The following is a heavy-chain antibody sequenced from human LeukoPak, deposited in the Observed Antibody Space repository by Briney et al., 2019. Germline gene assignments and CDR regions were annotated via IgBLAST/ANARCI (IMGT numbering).Heavy chain of an antibody. V-gene: IGHV5-51*01. D-gene: IGHD2-2*01. Sequence: GESLKISCKGSGYIFTSYWIGWVRQMPGKGLEWVGIIYPGDSDTRYSPSFQGQVTISADKSISTAYLQWSSLKASDAAMYYCARGEGSTSPYYYYYMDVWGKGTTVTVSS. CDR2: IYPGDSDT. CDR3: ARGEGSTSPYYYYYMDV. J-gene: IGHJ6*03. CDR1: GYIFTSYW.